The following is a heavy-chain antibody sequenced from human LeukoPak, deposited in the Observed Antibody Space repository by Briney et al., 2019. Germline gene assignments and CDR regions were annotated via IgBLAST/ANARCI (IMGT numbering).Heavy chain of an antibody. V-gene: IGHV4-34*01. Sequence: NPSETLSPTCAVYGGSFSGYYWSWIRQPPGKGLEWIGEINHSGSTNYNPSLKSRVTISVDTSKNQFSLKLSSVTAADTAVYYCARFNSYGFEPFDYWGQGTLVTVSS. CDR2: INHSGST. J-gene: IGHJ4*02. CDR3: ARFNSYGFEPFDY. CDR1: GGSFSGYY. D-gene: IGHD5-18*01.